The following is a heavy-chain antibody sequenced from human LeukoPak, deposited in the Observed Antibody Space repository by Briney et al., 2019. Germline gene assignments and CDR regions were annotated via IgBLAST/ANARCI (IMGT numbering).Heavy chain of an antibody. CDR1: VGTFSSYA. CDR3: AGGARFGPGSFDY. Sequence: SVKVSCKASVGTFSSYAISWVRQAPGQGLEWMGGIIPIFGTTNYARKFRGRVTLTADKSTRTAYMELSSLRSEDTAVYYCAGGARFGPGSFDYWGQGTLVTVSS. J-gene: IGHJ4*02. V-gene: IGHV1-69*06. CDR2: IIPIFGTT. D-gene: IGHD3-10*01.